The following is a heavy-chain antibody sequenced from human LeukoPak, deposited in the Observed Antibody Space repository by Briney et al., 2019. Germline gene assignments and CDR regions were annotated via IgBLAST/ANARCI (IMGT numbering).Heavy chain of an antibody. V-gene: IGHV4-61*02. CDR1: GGSISSGSYY. D-gene: IGHD6-13*01. Sequence: PSQTLSLTCTVSGGSISSGSYYWSWIRQPAGKGLEWIGRIYTSGSTNYNPSLKSRVTISVDTSKNQFSLKLSSVTAADTAVYYCARDSEGYSSSWGQGTLVTVSS. J-gene: IGHJ4*02. CDR3: ARDSEGYSSS. CDR2: IYTSGST.